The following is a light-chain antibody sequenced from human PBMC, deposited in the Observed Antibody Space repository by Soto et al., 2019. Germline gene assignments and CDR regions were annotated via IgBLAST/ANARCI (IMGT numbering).Light chain of an antibody. J-gene: IGLJ1*01. CDR2: DVS. V-gene: IGLV2-11*01. Sequence: QSALTQPRSVSGSPGQSVTISCTGTSSDVGYYNYVSWYQQHPGKVPRLMIYDVSKRPSGVPDRFSGSKSGNTASLTISGLQADDEADYYCCAYAGSRYVFGTGTKATVL. CDR3: CAYAGSRYV. CDR1: SSDVGYYNY.